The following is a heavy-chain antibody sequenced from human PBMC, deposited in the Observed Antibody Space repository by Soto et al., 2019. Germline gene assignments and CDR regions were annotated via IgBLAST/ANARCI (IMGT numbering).Heavy chain of an antibody. CDR3: ARTGYGNWLDP. V-gene: IGHV5-10-1*01. CDR2: IDPRDSQS. CDR1: GYSFTDYW. D-gene: IGHD3-10*01. Sequence: GESLKISCKASGYSFTDYWITRVRQMPGKGLEWMGRIDPRDSQSNYSPSCQGRVTISAERSSSTAYLQWKSLKASDTAMYYCARTGYGNWLDPWGQGTLVTVSS. J-gene: IGHJ5*02.